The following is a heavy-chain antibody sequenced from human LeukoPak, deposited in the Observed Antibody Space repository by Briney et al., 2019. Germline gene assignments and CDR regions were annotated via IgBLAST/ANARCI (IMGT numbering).Heavy chain of an antibody. CDR3: ARHTDITTPGNY. J-gene: IGHJ4*02. V-gene: IGHV5-51*01. CDR2: IYPRDSDT. CDR1: GYSFTNYW. D-gene: IGHD2-15*01. Sequence: GESLKISCQGSGYSFTNYWIGWVRQMPGKGLEWMGTIYPRDSDTRYSPSFQGQVTISVDKSIGTAYLQWSSLKASDTAMYFCARHTDITTPGNYWGQGTLVTVSS.